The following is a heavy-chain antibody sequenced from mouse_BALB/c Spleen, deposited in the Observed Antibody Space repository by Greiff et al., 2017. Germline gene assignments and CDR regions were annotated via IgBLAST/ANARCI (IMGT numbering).Heavy chain of an antibody. V-gene: IGHV1-87*01. CDR1: GYTFTSYW. CDR3: ARPHGSSWGFAY. CDR2: IYPGDGDT. Sequence: QVQLQQSGAELARPGASVKLSCKASGYTFTSYWMQWVKQRPGQGLEWIGAIYPGDGDTRYTQKFKGKATLTADKSSSTAYMQLSSLASEDSAVYYCARPHGSSWGFAYWGQGTLVTVSA. J-gene: IGHJ3*01. D-gene: IGHD1-1*01.